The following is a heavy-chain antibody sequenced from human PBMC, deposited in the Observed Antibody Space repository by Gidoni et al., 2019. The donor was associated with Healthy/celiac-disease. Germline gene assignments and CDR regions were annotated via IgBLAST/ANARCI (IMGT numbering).Heavy chain of an antibody. CDR1: GGSISSGGNY. J-gene: IGHJ4*02. D-gene: IGHD6-13*01. CDR3: AREQSAAGTYFDY. CDR2: IYYSGST. Sequence: QVQLQESGPGLVKPSQTLSLTCTVSGGSISSGGNYWSWIRQHPGKGLEWIGYIYYSGSTYYNPSLKSRVTISVDTSKNQFSLKLRSVTAADTAVYYCAREQSAAGTYFDYWGQGTLVTVSS. V-gene: IGHV4-31*03.